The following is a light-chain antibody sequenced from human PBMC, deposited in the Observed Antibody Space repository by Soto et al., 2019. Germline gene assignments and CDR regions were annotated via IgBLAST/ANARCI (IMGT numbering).Light chain of an antibody. V-gene: IGKV3-15*01. CDR3: QQYDAWPPGT. J-gene: IGKJ1*01. CDR1: QGVRSK. Sequence: IVMTQSPSTLSVSPGERATLSCRASQGVRSKLAWYQQKPGQAPRLLIYGASTRATGVPARFNGSGSGTEFTLTISGLQYEDFAVYYCQQYDAWPPGTFGQGTKVDIK. CDR2: GAS.